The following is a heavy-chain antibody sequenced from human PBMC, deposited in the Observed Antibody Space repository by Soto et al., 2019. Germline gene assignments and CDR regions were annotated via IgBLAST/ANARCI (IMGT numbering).Heavy chain of an antibody. CDR1: GFTFSSYA. V-gene: IGHV3-23*01. D-gene: IGHD2-15*01. J-gene: IGHJ5*02. CDR3: KKDSRSNTPRWFGP. Sequence: EVQLLESGGGLVQPGASLRLSCAASGFTFSSYAMTWVRQAPGKGLEWVSSISGSGDYTYFADSVKGRFTISRDNSKETLYLQMSSLRVEDTAIYYCKKDSRSNTPRWFGPSGQGTLVTVSS. CDR2: ISGSGDYT.